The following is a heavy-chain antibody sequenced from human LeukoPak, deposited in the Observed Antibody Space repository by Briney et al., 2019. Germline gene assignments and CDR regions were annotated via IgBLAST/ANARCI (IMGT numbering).Heavy chain of an antibody. V-gene: IGHV3-30*18. CDR2: ISYDGGNK. Sequence: PGGSLRLSCAASGFTFSSYGMHWVRQAPGKGLEWVAVISYDGGNKYYADSVKGRFTISRDNSKNTLYLQMNSLRAEDTAVYYCAKFPSAVTTFDYWGQGTLVTVSS. CDR3: AKFPSAVTTFDY. J-gene: IGHJ4*02. CDR1: GFTFSSYG. D-gene: IGHD4-17*01.